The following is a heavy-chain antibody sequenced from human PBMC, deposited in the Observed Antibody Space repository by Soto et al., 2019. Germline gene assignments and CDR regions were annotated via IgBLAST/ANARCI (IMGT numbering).Heavy chain of an antibody. V-gene: IGHV4-34*01. CDR2: INHSGST. D-gene: IGHD2-15*01. Sequence: QVQLQQWGAGLLKPSETLSLTCAVYGGSFSGYYWSWIRQPPGKGLEWIGEINHSGSTNYNPSLKSRVTISVDTSKNQFSLKLSSATAADTAVYYCAREGGFNWFDPWGQGTLVTVSS. J-gene: IGHJ5*02. CDR3: AREGGFNWFDP. CDR1: GGSFSGYY.